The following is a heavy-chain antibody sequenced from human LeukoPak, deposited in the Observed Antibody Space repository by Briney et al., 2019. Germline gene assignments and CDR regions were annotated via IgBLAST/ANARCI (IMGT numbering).Heavy chain of an antibody. Sequence: GGSLRLSCAASGFTFSDYYMSWIRQAPGKGLEWVSYISSSGSTIYYADSVKGRFTISRDNSKNTLYLQMNSLRAEDTAVYYCAKDGGNDAFDIWGQGTMVTVSS. V-gene: IGHV3-11*04. CDR1: GFTFSDYY. D-gene: IGHD3-16*01. CDR3: AKDGGNDAFDI. CDR2: ISSSGSTI. J-gene: IGHJ3*02.